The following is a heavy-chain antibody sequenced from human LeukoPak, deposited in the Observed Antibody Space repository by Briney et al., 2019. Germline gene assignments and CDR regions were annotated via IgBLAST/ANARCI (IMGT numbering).Heavy chain of an antibody. CDR1: GFSFSNYA. CDR2: ISGSGGST. D-gene: IGHD5-18*01. V-gene: IGHV3-23*01. CDR3: AKVRYTYGPGDY. J-gene: IGHJ4*02. Sequence: GGSLRLSCAASGFSFSNYAMHWVRQAPGKGLECVSGISGSGGSTYYVDSVKGRFSISRDNSNSTLYLQMNGLRAEDTAVYYCAKVRYTYGPGDYWGQGTLVAVSS.